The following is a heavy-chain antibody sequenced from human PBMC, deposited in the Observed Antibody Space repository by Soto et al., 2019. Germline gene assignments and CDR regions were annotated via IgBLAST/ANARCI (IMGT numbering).Heavy chain of an antibody. CDR2: ISGRGGNT. CDR3: AKAGCSGGTCYLYYFDY. V-gene: IGHV3-23*01. D-gene: IGHD2-15*01. J-gene: IGHJ4*02. CDR1: GFTFRNYA. Sequence: GSLRLSCAASGFTFRNYAMSWVRQAPGKGLEWVSTISGRGGNTYYADSVKGRFTISRDNSRNTLYLQMDSLRVEDSAVYSCAKAGCSGGTCYLYYFDYWGQGALVTVSS.